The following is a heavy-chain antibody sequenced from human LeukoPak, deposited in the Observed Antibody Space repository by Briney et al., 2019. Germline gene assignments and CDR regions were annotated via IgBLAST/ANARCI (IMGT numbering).Heavy chain of an antibody. Sequence: PGGSLKLSCPASGFTFSTYSMNWLRQAPGKGLEWFSSISSGGDYIYYADSVKGRFTSSRDNAKSSLFLQMNSLRAEDTAVYFCARDDFHGVADGGTPASNYYGMDVWGQGPRSPSP. CDR2: ISSGGDYI. CDR1: GFTFSTYS. D-gene: IGHD2-15*01. CDR3: ARDDFHGVADGGTPASNYYGMDV. V-gene: IGHV3-21*01. J-gene: IGHJ6*02.